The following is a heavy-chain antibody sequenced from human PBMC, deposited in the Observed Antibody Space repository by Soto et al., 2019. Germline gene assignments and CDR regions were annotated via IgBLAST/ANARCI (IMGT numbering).Heavy chain of an antibody. V-gene: IGHV1-18*01. CDR2: ISAYNGNT. Sequence: ASVKVSCKASGHTFTNFGISWVRQAPGQGLEWMGWISAYNGNTNYAQKLQGRVTMTTDTSTSTAYMELRSLRSDDTAVYYCARVPYSSSWYGNYYDSSGYSPFDYWGQGTLVTVSS. D-gene: IGHD3-22*01. CDR3: ARVPYSSSWYGNYYDSSGYSPFDY. CDR1: GHTFTNFG. J-gene: IGHJ4*02.